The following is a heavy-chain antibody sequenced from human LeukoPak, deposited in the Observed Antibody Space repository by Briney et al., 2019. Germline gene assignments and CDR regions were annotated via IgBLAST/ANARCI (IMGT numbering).Heavy chain of an antibody. J-gene: IGHJ4*02. Sequence: GGSLRLSCAASGFTFNTYAVNWVRQAPGKGLEWVSTISGSGGSTYYADSVKGRFTTSRDNSKNTLYLQMSSLRAEDTAVYYCAKDRGRYYDSSGYYWGYYFDSWGQGILVTVST. CDR1: GFTFNTYA. V-gene: IGHV3-23*01. CDR3: AKDRGRYYDSSGYYWGYYFDS. CDR2: ISGSGGST. D-gene: IGHD3-22*01.